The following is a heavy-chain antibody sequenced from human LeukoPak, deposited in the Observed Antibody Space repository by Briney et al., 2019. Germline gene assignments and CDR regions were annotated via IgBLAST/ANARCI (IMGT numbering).Heavy chain of an antibody. J-gene: IGHJ4*02. D-gene: IGHD1-26*01. Sequence: SETLSLTCTVSGGSISSYYWSWIRQPPGKGLEWIGYIYYSGSTNYNPSLKSRVTISVDTSKNQFSLKLSSVTAADTAVYYCARVGAPTRSIDYWGQGTLVAVSS. CDR3: ARVGAPTRSIDY. V-gene: IGHV4-59*08. CDR2: IYYSGST. CDR1: GGSISSYY.